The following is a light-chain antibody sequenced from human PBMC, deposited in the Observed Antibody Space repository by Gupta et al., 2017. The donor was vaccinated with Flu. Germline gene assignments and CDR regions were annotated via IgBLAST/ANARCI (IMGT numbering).Light chain of an antibody. V-gene: IGLV2-23*02. CDR2: EVN. CDR3: CSYAGSGTLV. CDR1: TSDVGSYRF. J-gene: IGLJ3*02. Sequence: QSALAHPASVSGSPGRSITISCTGTTSDVGSYRFFSWYQHHPGKAPKFMIYEVNKRPSGVSNRFSGAKSGNTASLTISGLQAEDEADYYCCSYAGSGTLVFGGGTKLTVL.